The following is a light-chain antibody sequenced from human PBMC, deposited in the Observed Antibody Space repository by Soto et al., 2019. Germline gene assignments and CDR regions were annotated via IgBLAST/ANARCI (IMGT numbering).Light chain of an antibody. J-gene: IGLJ1*01. CDR3: GSWDISPSAYV. CDR2: DDD. V-gene: IGLV1-51*01. Sequence: QSVLTQPPSVSAAPGQKVTISCSGSISNFWGNSVSWYTQRPGTAPKLLIYDDDKRLSGIPYRFSGSKSVTSATLGITGFQTGDEADYYCGSWDISPSAYVFATGTKVTVL. CDR1: ISNFWGNS.